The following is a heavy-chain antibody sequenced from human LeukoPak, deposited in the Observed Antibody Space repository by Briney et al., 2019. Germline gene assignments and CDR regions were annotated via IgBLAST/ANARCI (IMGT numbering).Heavy chain of an antibody. D-gene: IGHD2-8*01. CDR1: GFTFSRYA. CDR3: VKDRCVKY. CDR2: ISSEGGST. V-gene: IGHV3-64D*09. Sequence: GGSLRLSCSASGFTFSRYAMRWVRQAPGKGLEYVSSISSEGGSTYYADSVKGRFTISRDNSKNTLYLQMNSLRAEDTALYYCVKDRCVKYWGQGTLVTVSS. J-gene: IGHJ4*02.